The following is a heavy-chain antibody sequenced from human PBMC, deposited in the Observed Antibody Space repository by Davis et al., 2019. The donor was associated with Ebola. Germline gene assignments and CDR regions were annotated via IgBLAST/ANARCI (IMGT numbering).Heavy chain of an antibody. V-gene: IGHV4-31*11. CDR3: AADRGSGAYFDY. CDR1: GGSFSGYY. D-gene: IGHD3-10*01. Sequence: SETLSLTCAVYGGSFSGYYWSWIRQHPGKGLEWIGYIYYSGSTYYNPSLKSRVTISVDTPKNQFSLKLSSVTAADTAVYYCAADRGSGAYFDYWGQGTLVTVSS. CDR2: IYYSGST. J-gene: IGHJ4*02.